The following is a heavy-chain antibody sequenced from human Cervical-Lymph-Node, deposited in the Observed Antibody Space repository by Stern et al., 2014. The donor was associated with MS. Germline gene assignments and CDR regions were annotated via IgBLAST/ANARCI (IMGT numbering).Heavy chain of an antibody. CDR2: IIPMFGAA. CDR3: TREATAHSGTFDF. V-gene: IGHV1-69*01. Sequence: VQLVQSGAGMKKPWSSGKVSCTASGGSFSSYAVNWVRQAPGQAPGWMGGIIPMFGAANYAQKFQGRVTLIADESTSTVYMEMISLTSEDTAVYYCTREATAHSGTFDFWGQGTLVTV. J-gene: IGHJ4*02. D-gene: IGHD1-14*01. CDR1: GGSFSSYA.